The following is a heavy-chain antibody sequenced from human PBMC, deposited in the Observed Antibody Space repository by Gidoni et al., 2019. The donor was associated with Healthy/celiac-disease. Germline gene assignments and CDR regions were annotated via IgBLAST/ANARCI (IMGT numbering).Heavy chain of an antibody. CDR1: GFTFSSYS. Sequence: EVQLVESGGGLVKPGGSLSLSCAASGFTFSSYSMNWVRQAPGKGLEWVSSISSSSSYIYYADSVKGRFTISRDNAKNSLYLQMNSLRAEDTAVYYCARDTDNWNDDAFDIWGQGTMVTVSS. CDR2: ISSSSSYI. J-gene: IGHJ3*02. V-gene: IGHV3-21*01. D-gene: IGHD1-1*01. CDR3: ARDTDNWNDDAFDI.